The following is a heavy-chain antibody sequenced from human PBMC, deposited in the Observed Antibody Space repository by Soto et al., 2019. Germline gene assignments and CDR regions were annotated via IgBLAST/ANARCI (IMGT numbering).Heavy chain of an antibody. V-gene: IGHV4-61*01. Sequence: QVQLQESGPGLVKPSETLSLTCSVSDGSVNSGNYYWSWIRQPPGKGLEWIGHIYYIGTTDYNPSAKSRVTISVDTSTSQFSRKVTSVTAADTAVYFCAREEKQLSRYGGDFDYWGQGSLVTVSS. CDR2: IYYIGTT. D-gene: IGHD3-16*01. CDR3: AREEKQLSRYGGDFDY. J-gene: IGHJ4*02. CDR1: DGSVNSGNYY.